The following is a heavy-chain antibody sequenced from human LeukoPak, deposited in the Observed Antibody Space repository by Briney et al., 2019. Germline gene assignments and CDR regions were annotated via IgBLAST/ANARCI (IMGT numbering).Heavy chain of an antibody. CDR2: IWCDGSNK. D-gene: IGHD6-13*01. Sequence: PGRSLRLSCAASGFTFSSYAMHWVRQAPGKGLEWVAIIWCDGSNKYYADSVKGRFSVSRDSCKNTLSLQMNSLRAEDTAVYYCARGEQQLVLDYWGQGTLVTVSS. V-gene: IGHV3-33*01. CDR1: GFTFSSYA. CDR3: ARGEQQLVLDY. J-gene: IGHJ4*02.